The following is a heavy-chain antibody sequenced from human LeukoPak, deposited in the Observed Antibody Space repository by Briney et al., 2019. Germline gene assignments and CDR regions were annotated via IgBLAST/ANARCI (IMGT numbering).Heavy chain of an antibody. D-gene: IGHD6-13*01. CDR2: IYSGGGT. CDR3: ARAGFRYSSSSDV. V-gene: IGHV3-53*01. CDR1: GFTVSTNY. Sequence: QSGGSLRLSCAASGFTVSTNYMSWVRQAPGKGLEWVSAIYSGGGTYYADSLKGRFTISRDNAKNSLYLQMNSLRAEDTAVYYCARAGFRYSSSSDVWGQGTTVTVSS. J-gene: IGHJ6*02.